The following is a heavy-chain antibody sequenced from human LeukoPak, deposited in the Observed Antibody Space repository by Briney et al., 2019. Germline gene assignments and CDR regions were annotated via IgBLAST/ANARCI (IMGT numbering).Heavy chain of an antibody. V-gene: IGHV3-30*18. CDR1: GFTFSTYS. J-gene: IGHJ4*02. CDR3: AKEGTYSDILTGYSYFDY. CDR2: ISYVGSDK. D-gene: IGHD3-9*01. Sequence: TGGSLRLSCAASGFTFSTYSMNWVRQAPGKGLEWVAFISYVGSDKYYTDSVKGRFTISRDNSKNTLYLQMNSLRAEDSALYYCAKEGTYSDILTGYSYFDYWGQGTLVTVSS.